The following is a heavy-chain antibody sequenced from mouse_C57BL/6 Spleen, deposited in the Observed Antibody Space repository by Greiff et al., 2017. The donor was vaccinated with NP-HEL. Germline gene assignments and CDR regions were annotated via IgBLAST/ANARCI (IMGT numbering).Heavy chain of an antibody. D-gene: IGHD1-1*02. CDR2: INYDGSST. CDR1: GFTFSDYY. CDR3: ARATEGGVGWYFDV. V-gene: IGHV5-16*01. Sequence: EVQLVESEGGLVQPGSSMKLSCTASGFTFSDYYMAWVRQVPEKGLEWVANINYDGSSTYYLDSLKSRFIISRDNAKNILYLQMSSLKSEDTATYYCARATEGGVGWYFDVWGTGTTVTVSS. J-gene: IGHJ1*03.